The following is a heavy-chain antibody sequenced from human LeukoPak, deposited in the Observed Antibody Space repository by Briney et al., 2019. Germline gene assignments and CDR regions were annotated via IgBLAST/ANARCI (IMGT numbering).Heavy chain of an antibody. Sequence: GGSLRLSCAASGFTFSSYWMHWVRQAPGQGLVWVSRINSDGSSTSYADSVKGRFTISRDNAKNTLYLQMNSLRAEDTAVYYCAILVVTPDDAFDIWGQGTMVTVSS. J-gene: IGHJ3*02. CDR3: AILVVTPDDAFDI. D-gene: IGHD4-23*01. CDR2: INSDGSST. V-gene: IGHV3-74*01. CDR1: GFTFSSYW.